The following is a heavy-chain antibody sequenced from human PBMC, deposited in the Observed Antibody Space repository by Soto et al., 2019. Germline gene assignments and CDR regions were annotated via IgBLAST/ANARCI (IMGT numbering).Heavy chain of an antibody. J-gene: IGHJ4*02. CDR2: IYDGGST. D-gene: IGHD7-27*01. Sequence: QVQLQESGPGLVKPSQTLSLTCTVSGGSVSSVDYYWSWIRQVPDKRLEWIGHIYDGGSTYIYPYLPSRVSISLDPSKNQFSLQLNSVSAADTAVYYCARGLSGDKVDYWGQGILVTVSS. CDR3: ARGLSGDKVDY. V-gene: IGHV4-30-4*08. CDR1: GGSVSSVDYY.